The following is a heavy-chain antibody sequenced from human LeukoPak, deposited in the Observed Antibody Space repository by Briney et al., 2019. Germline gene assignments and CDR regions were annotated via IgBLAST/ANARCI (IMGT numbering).Heavy chain of an antibody. CDR1: GGSISSYY. D-gene: IGHD3-10*01. CDR3: AGHKVGSSVRPSDYFDY. Sequence: SETLSLTCTVSGGSISSYYWSWIRQPAGKGVEWIGRIYTSGSTNYNPSLKSRVTMSVDTSKNQFSLKLSSVTAADTAVYYCAGHKVGSSVRPSDYFDYWGQGILVTVSS. V-gene: IGHV4-4*07. J-gene: IGHJ4*02. CDR2: IYTSGST.